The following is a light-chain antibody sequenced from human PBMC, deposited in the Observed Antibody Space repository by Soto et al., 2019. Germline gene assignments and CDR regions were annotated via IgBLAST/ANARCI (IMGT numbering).Light chain of an antibody. CDR3: CSYAGSPRYV. Sequence: SALTQPPSASRSPGQSVTISCTGTSSDVGGYNYVSWYQQHPGKAPKVMIYDVSERPSGVPDRFSGSKSGNTASLTISGLQAEDEADYYCCSYAGSPRYVFGTGTKLTVL. V-gene: IGLV2-8*01. CDR2: DVS. CDR1: SSDVGGYNY. J-gene: IGLJ1*01.